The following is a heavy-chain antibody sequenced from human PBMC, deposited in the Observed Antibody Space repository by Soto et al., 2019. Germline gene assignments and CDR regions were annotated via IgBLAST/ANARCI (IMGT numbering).Heavy chain of an antibody. D-gene: IGHD1-26*01. CDR2: IYYRGNT. CDR3: AKTTRPVSCGGSHCKKGRWFDP. Sequence: PSETLSLTCTVSGGSIDFYYWSWIRQPPGKGLEWIGHIYYRGNTDYNPSLKSRVTISRDRSKSHFSLNLRSVTAADTAVYYCAKTTRPVSCGGSHCKKGRWFDPWGQGTLVTVSS. J-gene: IGHJ5*02. CDR1: GGSIDFYY. V-gene: IGHV4-59*08.